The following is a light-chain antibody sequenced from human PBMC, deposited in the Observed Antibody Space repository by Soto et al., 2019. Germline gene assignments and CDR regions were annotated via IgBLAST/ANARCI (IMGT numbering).Light chain of an antibody. Sequence: DFVMTQSPDSLAVSLGETATINCKSSQSVLSSADNKNYLAWFQQKPGQPPKLLITWASIRQSGVPERFSGTGSGTDFTLTITGLQAEDVAVYYCQQTYGATITFGGGTRVEIK. CDR2: WAS. J-gene: IGKJ4*01. CDR1: QSVLSSADNKNY. CDR3: QQTYGATIT. V-gene: IGKV4-1*01.